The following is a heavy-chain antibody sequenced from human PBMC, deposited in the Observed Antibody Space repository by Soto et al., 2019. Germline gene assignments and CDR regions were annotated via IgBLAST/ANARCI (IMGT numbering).Heavy chain of an antibody. J-gene: IGHJ4*02. D-gene: IGHD1-26*01. CDR3: ATSLVTSRTRVDY. V-gene: IGHV4-31*03. CDR2: IYYTGST. CDR1: GGSIYTGSFY. Sequence: QVQLQESGPGLVKPSQTLSLTCTVSGGSIYTGSFYWSWIRQLPAKGLEWLGYIYYTGSTQYTPSLKSRLTISTDTSDNQFSLRLTSVTAADTAVYYCATSLVTSRTRVDYWGQGTLVTVSS.